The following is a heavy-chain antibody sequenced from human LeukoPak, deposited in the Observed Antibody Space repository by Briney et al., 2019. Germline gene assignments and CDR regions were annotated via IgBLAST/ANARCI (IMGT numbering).Heavy chain of an antibody. J-gene: IGHJ5*02. V-gene: IGHV4-59*01. D-gene: IGHD6-19*01. CDR3: ARAHSSGWPHMFDP. CDR1: GGSISTYS. CDR2: IYYSGST. Sequence: SESLSLTCTVSGGSISTYSWTWIRQPPGKGLEWIGNIYYSGSTNYNPSLKSRVTISIDTSKNQFSLKVSSVTAADTAVYYCARAHSSGWPHMFDPWGQGTLVTVPS.